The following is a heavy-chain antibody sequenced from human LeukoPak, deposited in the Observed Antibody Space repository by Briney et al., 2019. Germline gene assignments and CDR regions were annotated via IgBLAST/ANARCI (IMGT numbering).Heavy chain of an antibody. J-gene: IGHJ3*02. CDR2: ISSSGSTI. Sequence: GGSLRLSCAASGFTFSSYEMNWVRQAPGKGLEWVSYISSSGSTIYYADSVKGRFTISRDNAKNSLYLQMNSLRAEDTAVYYCARPSRGSYNAFDIWGQGTMVTVSS. CDR1: GFTFSSYE. CDR3: ARPSRGSYNAFDI. D-gene: IGHD1-26*01. V-gene: IGHV3-48*03.